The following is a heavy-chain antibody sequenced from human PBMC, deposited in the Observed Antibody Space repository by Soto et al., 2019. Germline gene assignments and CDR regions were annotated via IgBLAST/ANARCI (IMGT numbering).Heavy chain of an antibody. CDR2: ISSSSSTI. CDR3: ARVPQYYDSSGYGY. J-gene: IGHJ4*02. CDR1: GFTFSSYS. Sequence: GGSLRLSCASSGFTFSSYSMNLVRQAPGKGLEWVSYISSSSSTIYYADSVKGRFTISRDNAKNSLYLQMNSLRDEDTAVYYCARVPQYYDSSGYGYWGQGTLVTVSS. V-gene: IGHV3-48*02. D-gene: IGHD3-22*01.